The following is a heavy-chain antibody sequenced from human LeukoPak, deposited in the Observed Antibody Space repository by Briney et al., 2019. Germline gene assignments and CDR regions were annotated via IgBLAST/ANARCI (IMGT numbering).Heavy chain of an antibody. Sequence: GGSLRLSCAASGFTFSSYSMNWVRQAPGKGLEWVSSISSSSSYIYYADSVKGRFTISRDNSQNTLYLQGNNLRAEDTSVYCCARGRWDTGGLHGLDVWGQGTTVTVSS. J-gene: IGHJ6*02. CDR1: GFTFSSYS. CDR2: ISSSSSYI. V-gene: IGHV3-21*01. CDR3: ARGRWDTGGLHGLDV. D-gene: IGHD2-8*02.